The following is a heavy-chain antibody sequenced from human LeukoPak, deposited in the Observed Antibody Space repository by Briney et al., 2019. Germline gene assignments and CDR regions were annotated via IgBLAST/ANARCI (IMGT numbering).Heavy chain of an antibody. CDR2: IKQDGSEK. Sequence: PGGSLRLSCAASGFTFSSYWMSWVRQAPGKGLEWVANIKQDGSEKYYVDSVKGRFTNSRDNAKNSLYLQMNSLRAEDTAVYYCARDGGYFDWLRAFDIWGQGTMVTVSS. CDR1: GFTFSSYW. V-gene: IGHV3-7*01. J-gene: IGHJ3*02. D-gene: IGHD3-9*01. CDR3: ARDGGYFDWLRAFDI.